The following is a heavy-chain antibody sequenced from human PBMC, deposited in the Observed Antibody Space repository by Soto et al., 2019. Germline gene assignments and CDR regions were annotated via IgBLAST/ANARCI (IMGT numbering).Heavy chain of an antibody. Sequence: PGGSLRLSCAASGFTFSNAWMNWVRQAPGKGLEWVGRIKSKTDGGTTDYAAPVKGRFTISRDDSKNTLYLQMNSLKTEDTAVYYCTTGDLRFLEWLLPDPYYYYGMDVWGQGTTVTVSS. J-gene: IGHJ6*02. V-gene: IGHV3-15*07. CDR2: IKSKTDGGTT. D-gene: IGHD3-3*01. CDR1: GFTFSNAW. CDR3: TTGDLRFLEWLLPDPYYYYGMDV.